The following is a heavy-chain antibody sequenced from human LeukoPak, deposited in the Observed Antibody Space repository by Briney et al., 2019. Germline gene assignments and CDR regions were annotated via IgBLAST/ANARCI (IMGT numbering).Heavy chain of an antibody. J-gene: IGHJ4*02. CDR1: GFTFSSYS. Sequence: GGSLRLSCAASGFTFSSYSMNWVRQAPGKGLEWVSAISGSGGSTYYADSVKGRFTISRDNSKNTLYLQMNSLRAEDTAVYYCAKKSSGYYYEDYWGQGTLVTVSS. V-gene: IGHV3-23*01. CDR2: ISGSGGST. CDR3: AKKSSGYYYEDY. D-gene: IGHD3-22*01.